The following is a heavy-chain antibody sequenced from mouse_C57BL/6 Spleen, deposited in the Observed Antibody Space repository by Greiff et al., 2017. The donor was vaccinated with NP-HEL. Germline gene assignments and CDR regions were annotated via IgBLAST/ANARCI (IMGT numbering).Heavy chain of an antibody. CDR2: IDPEDGDT. V-gene: IGHV14-1*01. Sequence: EIQLQQSGAELVRPGASVKLSCTASGFNIKDYYMHWVKQRPEQGLEWIGRIDPEDGDTEYAPKFQGKATMTADTSSNTAYLQLSSLTSEDTAVYYCTTRGYGSSYDYWGQGTTLTVSS. J-gene: IGHJ2*01. CDR3: TTRGYGSSYDY. CDR1: GFNIKDYY. D-gene: IGHD1-1*01.